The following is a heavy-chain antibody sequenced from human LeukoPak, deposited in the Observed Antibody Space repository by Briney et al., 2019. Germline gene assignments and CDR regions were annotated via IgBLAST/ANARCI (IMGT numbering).Heavy chain of an antibody. CDR2: IYDGGRT. Sequence: SETLSLTCTVSDDSVSSYYWSWIRQPPGKGLEWIGCIYDGGRTTYNASLISRVIISVYTSKNQFSLKLTSVTPADTAVYYCARGGGTLDNWGQGTLVTVSS. CDR1: DDSVSSYY. V-gene: IGHV4-59*02. D-gene: IGHD3-16*01. CDR3: ARGGGTLDN. J-gene: IGHJ4*02.